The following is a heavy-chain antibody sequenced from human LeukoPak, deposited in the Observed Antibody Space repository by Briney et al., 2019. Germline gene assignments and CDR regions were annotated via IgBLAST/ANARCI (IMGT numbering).Heavy chain of an antibody. CDR1: GYTFTSYD. J-gene: IGHJ4*02. CDR3: ARVALVDYIWGSYRLEYYLDY. V-gene: IGHV1-8*01. Sequence: ASVKVSCKASGYTFTSYDTNWVRQATGQGLEWMGWMNPNSGNTGYAQKFQGRVTMTRNTSISTAYMELSSLRSEDTAVYYCARVALVDYIWGSYRLEYYLDYWGQGTLVTVSS. D-gene: IGHD3-16*02. CDR2: MNPNSGNT.